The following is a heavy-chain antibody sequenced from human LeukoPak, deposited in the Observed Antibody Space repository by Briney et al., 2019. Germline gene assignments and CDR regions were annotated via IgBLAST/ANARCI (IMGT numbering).Heavy chain of an antibody. CDR3: ARPGHDSSGYYPFDY. D-gene: IGHD3-22*01. V-gene: IGHV3-21*01. CDR1: VFTFSIYS. Sequence: GRTLRLSCAASVFTFSIYSMNCVREPPGKGREWGSSITSSSSYIYYADSVKGRFTISRDNAKNSLYLQMNSLRAEDTAVYYCARPGHDSSGYYPFDYWGQGTLVTVSS. J-gene: IGHJ4*02. CDR2: ITSSSSYI.